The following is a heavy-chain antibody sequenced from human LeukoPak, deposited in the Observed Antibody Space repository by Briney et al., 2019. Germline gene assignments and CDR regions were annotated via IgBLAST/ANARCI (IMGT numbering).Heavy chain of an antibody. V-gene: IGHV3-30*04. CDR2: ISTDGNDK. CDR1: GFTFSGYA. Sequence: GGSLRLSCAASGFTFSGYAMHWVRQAPGKGLEWLTVISTDGNDKHYADSVKGRFTISRDNSKNTLYLQMNSLRAEDTAVYYCARCEWELLHQDYGMDVWGQGTTVTVSS. J-gene: IGHJ6*02. D-gene: IGHD1-26*01. CDR3: ARCEWELLHQDYGMDV.